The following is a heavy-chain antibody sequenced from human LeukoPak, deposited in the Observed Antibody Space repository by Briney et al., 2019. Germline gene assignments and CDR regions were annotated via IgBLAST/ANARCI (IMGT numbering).Heavy chain of an antibody. CDR1: GYSFSNDW. Sequence: GESLKISCKGSGYSFSNDWIVWVRQMPGKGLEWMGIIYPADSDTKYSPSFQGQVTISADKSISTAYLQWNSRGASDTAMYYCARRGCIGGTCYGYWGQGTLVTVSS. CDR3: ARRGCIGGTCYGY. D-gene: IGHD2-15*01. CDR2: IYPADSDT. J-gene: IGHJ4*02. V-gene: IGHV5-51*01.